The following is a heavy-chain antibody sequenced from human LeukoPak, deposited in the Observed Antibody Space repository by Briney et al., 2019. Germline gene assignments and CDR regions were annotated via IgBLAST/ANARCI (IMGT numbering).Heavy chain of an antibody. D-gene: IGHD4-17*01. CDR1: GFTFSSYG. V-gene: IGHV3-30*03. CDR2: VSPRENNK. CDR3: ARDLSGHYSFDY. J-gene: IGHJ4*02. Sequence: GGSLRLSCAASGFTFSSYGMHWVRQAPGEGLEWVTFVSPRENNKYYADSVKGRFTISRDNSKNTLFLQMNSLTTEDTAMYYCARDLSGHYSFDYCGQGTLVTVSS.